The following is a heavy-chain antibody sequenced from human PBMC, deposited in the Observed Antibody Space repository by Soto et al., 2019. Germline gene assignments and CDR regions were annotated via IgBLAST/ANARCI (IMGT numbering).Heavy chain of an antibody. CDR1: GFTFSSYG. J-gene: IGHJ4*02. CDR3: AKKAELEVGIFDY. D-gene: IGHD1-20*01. V-gene: IGHV3-30*18. Sequence: GGSLRLSCAASGFTFSSYGMHWVRQAPGKGLEWVAVKSYDGSNKYYADSVKGRFTFSRDISKNTLYLQMNSLRAEDTAVYYCAKKAELEVGIFDYWGQGTLVTVSS. CDR2: KSYDGSNK.